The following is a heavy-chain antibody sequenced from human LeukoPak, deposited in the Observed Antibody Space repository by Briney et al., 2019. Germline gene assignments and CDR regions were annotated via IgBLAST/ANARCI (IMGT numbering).Heavy chain of an antibody. CDR1: GYTFTSYY. D-gene: IGHD3-9*01. V-gene: IGHV1-46*01. Sequence: ASVKVSCKASGYTFTSYYMHWVRQAPGQGLEWMGIINPSGGSTSYAQKFQGRVTMTRDMSTSTVYMELSSLRSEDTAVYYCARETTYYDILTGSFDPWGQGTLVTVSS. J-gene: IGHJ5*02. CDR3: ARETTYYDILTGSFDP. CDR2: INPSGGST.